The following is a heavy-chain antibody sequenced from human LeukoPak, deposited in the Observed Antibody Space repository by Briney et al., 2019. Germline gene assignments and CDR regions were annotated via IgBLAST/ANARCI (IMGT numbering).Heavy chain of an antibody. CDR2: INHSGST. CDR1: GGSFSGYY. D-gene: IGHD4-17*01. CDR3: AREPGFYGYYYYYGMDV. V-gene: IGHV4-34*01. Sequence: SETLSLTCAVYGGSFSGYYWSWIRQPPGKGLEWIGEINHSGSTNYNPSLKSRVTISVDTSKNQFSLKLSSVTAADTAVYYCAREPGFYGYYYYYGMDVWGQGTTVTVSS. J-gene: IGHJ6*02.